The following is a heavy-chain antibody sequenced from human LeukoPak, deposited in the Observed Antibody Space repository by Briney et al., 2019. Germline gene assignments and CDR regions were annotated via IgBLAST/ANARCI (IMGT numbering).Heavy chain of an antibody. V-gene: IGHV3-73*01. Sequence: PGGSLKLSCAASGFTFSGSAMPWVRQASGKGLEWVGRIRSKANSYATAYAASVKGRFTISRDDSKNTAYLQMNSLKTEDTAVYYCTRRVGATDYWGQGTLVTVSS. CDR1: GFTFSGSA. J-gene: IGHJ4*02. CDR2: IRSKANSYAT. D-gene: IGHD1-26*01. CDR3: TRRVGATDY.